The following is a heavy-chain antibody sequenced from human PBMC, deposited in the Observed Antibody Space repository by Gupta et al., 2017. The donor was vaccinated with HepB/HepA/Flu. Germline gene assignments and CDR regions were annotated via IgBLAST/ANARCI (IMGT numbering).Heavy chain of an antibody. Sequence: AGNGNTKYSQKFQGRVTITRDTSASTAYMELSSLRSEDTAVYYCAREESDGGVIIWGQGTLVTVSS. CDR3: AREESDGGVII. J-gene: IGHJ4*02. D-gene: IGHD3-16*02. V-gene: IGHV1-3*01. CDR2: AGNGNT.